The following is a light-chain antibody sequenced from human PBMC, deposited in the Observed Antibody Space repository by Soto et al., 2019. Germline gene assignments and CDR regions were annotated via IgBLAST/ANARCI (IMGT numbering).Light chain of an antibody. J-gene: IGKJ2*01. CDR1: QSVSSTY. Sequence: EIVLTQSPGTLSLSPGERATLSCRASQSVSSTYLAWYQQKLGQAPRLLIYGASIRATGIPDRFSGSGSGKDFTLTISRLEPEDFAVYYCQQYGSSPRTFGQGTKLDIK. CDR2: GAS. CDR3: QQYGSSPRT. V-gene: IGKV3-20*01.